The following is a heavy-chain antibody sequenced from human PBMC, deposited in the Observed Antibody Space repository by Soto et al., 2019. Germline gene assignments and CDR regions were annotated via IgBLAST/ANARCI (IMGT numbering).Heavy chain of an antibody. Sequence: QVQLVQSGAEVKKPGSSVKVSCKASGGSLSNSGISWVRQAPGQGLEWMGAIIPVFGTPNYAQKFQDRVTITADESTTIVYREVRGLTSEDTAMYYCARGDATKIVVTTYYGMDVWGQGTTVTVSS. CDR3: ARGDATKIVVTTYYGMDV. D-gene: IGHD3-22*01. V-gene: IGHV1-69*12. CDR1: GGSLSNSG. CDR2: IIPVFGTP. J-gene: IGHJ6*02.